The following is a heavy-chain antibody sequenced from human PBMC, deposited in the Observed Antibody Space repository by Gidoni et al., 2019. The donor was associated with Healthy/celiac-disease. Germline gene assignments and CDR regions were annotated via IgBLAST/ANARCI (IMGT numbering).Heavy chain of an antibody. J-gene: IGHJ4*02. CDR3: ARGVVYGGNSVSSFDY. Sequence: AASGFTFSSYAMSWVRQAPGKGLAWVSAISGSGGSTYYADSVKGRFTISRDNSKNTLYLQMNSLRAEDTAVYYCARGVVYGGNSVSSFDYWGQGTLVTVSS. V-gene: IGHV3-23*01. D-gene: IGHD2-21*02. CDR1: GFTFSSYA. CDR2: ISGSGGST.